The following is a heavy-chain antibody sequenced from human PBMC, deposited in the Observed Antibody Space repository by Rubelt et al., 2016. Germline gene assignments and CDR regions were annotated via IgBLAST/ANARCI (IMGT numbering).Heavy chain of an antibody. CDR1: GFTVSSNY. J-gene: IGHJ4*02. D-gene: IGHD5-18*01. CDR2: INSDGSST. CDR3: ARGGTAMDVGPHY. V-gene: IGHV3-74*02. Sequence: EVQLVESGGGLVQPGGSLRLSCAASGFTVSSNYMSWVRQAPGKGLEWVSSINSDGSSTSYADSVKGRFTISRDNAKNTLYLQMNSLRAEDTAVYYCARGGTAMDVGPHYWGQGTLVTVSS.